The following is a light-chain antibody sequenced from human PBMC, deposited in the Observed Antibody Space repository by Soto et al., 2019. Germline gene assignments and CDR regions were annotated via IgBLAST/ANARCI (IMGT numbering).Light chain of an antibody. Sequence: EIVLTQSPATLSLSPGDRATLSCRSSQSITHHLAWYQQKPGQAPRLLIYDASNRATGIPARFSGSGSGTDFTLTISSLEPEDSAVYYCQHRGDWPPGATFGGGTKVEI. CDR3: QHRGDWPPGAT. V-gene: IGKV3-11*01. CDR1: QSITHH. J-gene: IGKJ4*01. CDR2: DAS.